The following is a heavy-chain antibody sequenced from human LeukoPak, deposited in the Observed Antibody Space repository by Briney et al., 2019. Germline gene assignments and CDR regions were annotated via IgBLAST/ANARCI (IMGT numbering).Heavy chain of an antibody. J-gene: IGHJ4*02. V-gene: IGHV3-30*04. CDR1: GFTFSSYA. CDR3: ARALVVPAAPLDY. D-gene: IGHD2-2*01. CDR2: ISYDGSNR. Sequence: GGSLRLSCAASGFTFSSYAMHSVRQAPGKGLEWVAVISYDGSNRYYADSVKGRFTISRDNSKNTLYLQMNSLRAEDTAVYYCARALVVPAAPLDYWGQGTLVTVSS.